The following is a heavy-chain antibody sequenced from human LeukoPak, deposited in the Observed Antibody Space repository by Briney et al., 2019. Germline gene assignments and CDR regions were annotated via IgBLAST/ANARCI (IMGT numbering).Heavy chain of an antibody. CDR1: GHYW. CDR3: VSFCETY. J-gene: IGHJ4*02. CDR2: INSDGSWT. Sequence: PGGSLRLSCAASGHYWMHWVRQAPGKGLVWVPHINSDGSWTSYADSVKGRFTISKDNAKNTVYLQMNNLRAEDTAVYDCVSFCETYWGRGTLVTVSS. D-gene: IGHD2-15*01. V-gene: IGHV3-74*01.